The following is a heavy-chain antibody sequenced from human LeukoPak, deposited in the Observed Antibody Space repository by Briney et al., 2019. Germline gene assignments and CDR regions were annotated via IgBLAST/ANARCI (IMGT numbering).Heavy chain of an antibody. D-gene: IGHD3-10*01. CDR2: INPNSGGT. CDR3: ARAPVRGVQIPFFDY. Sequence: GASVKVSCKASGYTFTAYYMHWVRQAPGQGLEWMGWINPNSGGTNYAQKFQGWVTMTRDTSISTAYMELSRLRSDDTAVYYCARAPVRGVQIPFFDYWGQGTLVTVSS. V-gene: IGHV1-2*04. CDR1: GYTFTAYY. J-gene: IGHJ4*02.